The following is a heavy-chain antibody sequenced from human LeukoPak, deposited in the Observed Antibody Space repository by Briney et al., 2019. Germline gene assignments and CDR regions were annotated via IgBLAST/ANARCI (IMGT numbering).Heavy chain of an antibody. Sequence: SQTLSLTCSVSGTSLNSGSRYWSWIRQPAGKGLEWVGRVYASGSTNYNPSLKSRVTISIDTSRNHFSLKMTSVTAADTAVYYCARVGTAGIYRDNYFDFWGQGALVTVSS. CDR3: ARVGTAGIYRDNYFDF. V-gene: IGHV4-61*02. CDR1: GTSLNSGSRY. J-gene: IGHJ4*02. D-gene: IGHD3-16*02. CDR2: VYASGST.